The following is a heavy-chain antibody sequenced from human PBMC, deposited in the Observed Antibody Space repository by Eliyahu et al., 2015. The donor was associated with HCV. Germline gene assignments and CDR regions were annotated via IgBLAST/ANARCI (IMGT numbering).Heavy chain of an antibody. V-gene: IGHV3-23*04. D-gene: IGHD2-15*01. J-gene: IGHJ5*02. CDR3: AKWRIVVVVAAAASWFDP. CDR1: GFTFSXXX. CDR2: ISGSGGST. Sequence: EVQLVESGGGLVQPGGSLRLSCAASGFTFSXXXMSWVRQAPGKGLEWVSAISGSGGSTYYADSVKGRFTISRDNSKNTLYLQMNSLRAEDTAVYYCAKWRIVVVVAAAASWFDPWGQGTLVTVSS.